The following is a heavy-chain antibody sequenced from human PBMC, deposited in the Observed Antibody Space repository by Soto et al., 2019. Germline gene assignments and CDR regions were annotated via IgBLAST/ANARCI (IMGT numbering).Heavy chain of an antibody. Sequence: SSETLSLTCTVSGGSISSPSYYWVWIRQPPGKGLEWIGSFYYSGSTYYNPSLKSRVTISVDTSENQFSLRVSSVTAADTAVYYCARQVVDGTVAGSGSLDYWGQGTLVTVSS. D-gene: IGHD3-10*01. CDR3: ARQVVDGTVAGSGSLDY. J-gene: IGHJ4*02. CDR2: FYYSGST. V-gene: IGHV4-39*01. CDR1: GGSISSPSYY.